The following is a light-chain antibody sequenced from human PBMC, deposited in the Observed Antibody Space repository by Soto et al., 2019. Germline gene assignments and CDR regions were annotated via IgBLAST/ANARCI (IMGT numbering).Light chain of an antibody. CDR3: QQYDNLFLT. V-gene: IGKV1-33*01. J-gene: IGKJ3*01. CDR1: QDISIY. Sequence: DIQMTQSPSSLSASVGDRVTITCQASQDISIYLNWYQQKPGKAPKLLIYDASNLETGVPSRFSGSGSGTDFTFTISSLQPEDIATYYCQQYDNLFLTFGPGTKVDIK. CDR2: DAS.